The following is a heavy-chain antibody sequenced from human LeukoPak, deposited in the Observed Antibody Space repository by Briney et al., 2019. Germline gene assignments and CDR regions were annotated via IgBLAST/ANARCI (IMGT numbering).Heavy chain of an antibody. V-gene: IGHV3-21*04. CDR2: ITSTSNYI. CDR1: GFTFSSYS. D-gene: IGHD4-11*01. Sequence: GGSLRLSCAASGFTFSSYSMNWVRQAPGKGLEWVSSITSTSNYIYYADSVKGRFTISRDNAKNSLYLLMNSLRAEDTAVYYCARDHLQPPVGYWGQGTLVTVSS. CDR3: ARDHLQPPVGY. J-gene: IGHJ4*02.